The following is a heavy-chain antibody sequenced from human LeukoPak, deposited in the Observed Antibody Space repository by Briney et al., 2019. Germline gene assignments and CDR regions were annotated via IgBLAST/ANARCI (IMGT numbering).Heavy chain of an antibody. Sequence: ASVKVSCKASGYTFTSYYMHWVRQAPGQGLEWMGIINPSGGSTSYAQKFQGRVTMTRDMSTSTVYMELSSLRSEDTAVYYCARGAPQSFTYYYDSSGYLQSWGQGTLVTVSS. CDR2: INPSGGST. D-gene: IGHD3-22*01. J-gene: IGHJ5*02. CDR1: GYTFTSYY. CDR3: ARGAPQSFTYYYDSSGYLQS. V-gene: IGHV1-46*01.